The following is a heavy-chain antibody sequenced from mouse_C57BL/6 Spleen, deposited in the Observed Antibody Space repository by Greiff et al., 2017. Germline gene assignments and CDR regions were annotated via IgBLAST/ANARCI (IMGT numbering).Heavy chain of an antibody. CDR2: ISNGGGST. V-gene: IGHV5-12*01. Sequence: EVKLQESGGGFVQPGGSMKLSRAASGFTFSDHYMYWVRQTPEKRLEWVAYISNGGGSTYYPDTVKGRFTISRDNAKNTLYLQMSRLKSEDTAMYYCARHASNPYAMDYWGQGTSVTVSS. D-gene: IGHD2-5*01. CDR1: GFTFSDHY. CDR3: ARHASNPYAMDY. J-gene: IGHJ4*01.